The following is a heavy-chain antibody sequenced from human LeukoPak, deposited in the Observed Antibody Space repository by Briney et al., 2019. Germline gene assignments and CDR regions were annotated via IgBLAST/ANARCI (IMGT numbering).Heavy chain of an antibody. V-gene: IGHV3-30-3*01. CDR1: GFTFSSYA. CDR2: ISFDGSNK. J-gene: IGHJ6*02. Sequence: SGGSLRLSCAASGFTFSSYAMHWDRQAPGKGLEWVAVISFDGSNKYYADSVKGRFTISRDNSKNTLYLQMNSLRAEDTAVYYCARDGGIAAAGTSYYYYYYGMDVWGQGTTVTVSS. D-gene: IGHD6-13*01. CDR3: ARDGGIAAAGTSYYYYYYGMDV.